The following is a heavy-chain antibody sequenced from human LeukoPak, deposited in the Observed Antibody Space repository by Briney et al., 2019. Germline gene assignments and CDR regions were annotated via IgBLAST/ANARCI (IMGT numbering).Heavy chain of an antibody. CDR2: IYTSGST. V-gene: IGHV4-4*07. CDR1: GGSISSYY. Sequence: SETLSLTCTVSGGSISSYYWSWIRQPAGKGLEWIGRIYTSGSTNYNPSLKSRVTMSVDTSKNQFSLKLSSVTAADTAVYYCARDSNWNDGGYNWFDPWGQGTLVTVSS. J-gene: IGHJ5*02. CDR3: ARDSNWNDGGYNWFDP. D-gene: IGHD1-1*01.